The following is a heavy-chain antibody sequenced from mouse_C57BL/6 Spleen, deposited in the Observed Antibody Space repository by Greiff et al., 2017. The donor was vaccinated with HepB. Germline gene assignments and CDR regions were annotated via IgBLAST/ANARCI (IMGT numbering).Heavy chain of an antibody. Sequence: EVQLQQSGAELVRPGASVKLSCTASGFNIKDDYMHWVKQRPEQGLEWIGWIDPENVDTEYASKFQGKATITADTTSNTAYLHLSSLTSEDTAVYYFTTGTTVEGGYWGQGTTLTFSS. J-gene: IGHJ2*01. CDR2: IDPENVDT. CDR3: TTGTTVEGGY. V-gene: IGHV14-4*01. D-gene: IGHD1-1*01. CDR1: GFNIKDDY.